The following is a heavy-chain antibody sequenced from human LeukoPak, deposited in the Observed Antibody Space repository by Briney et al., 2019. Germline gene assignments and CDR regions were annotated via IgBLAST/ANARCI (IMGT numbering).Heavy chain of an antibody. CDR3: TSSSAEEWLFDY. CDR2: IRSKTDGETT. D-gene: IGHD6-19*01. J-gene: IGHJ4*02. Sequence: GGSLRLSCAASGFTFSDAWLSWVRQAPGKGLEWVGRIRSKTDGETTAYAAPVEGRFTISRDDSQNTVYLQMNSLKTEDTAVYYCTSSSAEEWLFDYWGQGTLVTVPS. V-gene: IGHV3-15*01. CDR1: GFTFSDAW.